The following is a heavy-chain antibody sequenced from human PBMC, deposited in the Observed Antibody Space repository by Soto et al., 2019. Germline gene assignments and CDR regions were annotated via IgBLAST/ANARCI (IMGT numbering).Heavy chain of an antibody. CDR2: IYYSGST. J-gene: IGHJ4*02. CDR3: AKGTYYYDSSGSPSLYYFDY. CDR1: GGSISSSTFY. Sequence: SETLSLTCTVSGGSISSSTFYWGWIRQRPGKGLDWIVSIYYSGSTYYNPSLKSRVTIFADTSKKQFALKLSSVTAADTAVYYCAKGTYYYDSSGSPSLYYFDYWGQGTLATVSS. D-gene: IGHD3-22*01. V-gene: IGHV4-39*01.